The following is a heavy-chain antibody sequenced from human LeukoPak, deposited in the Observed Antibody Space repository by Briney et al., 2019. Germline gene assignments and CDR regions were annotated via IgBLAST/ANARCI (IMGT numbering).Heavy chain of an antibody. Sequence: PGGSLRLSCAASGFTFSDHIMNWVRQLPGKRLEWVAYVSGSGSTVYYADSVKGRFTISRDNGKSSLYLQMNSLRVEDTALYYCVRQFASWGQGPLVTVSS. CDR3: VRQFAS. J-gene: IGHJ4*02. V-gene: IGHV3-48*01. CDR1: GFTFSDHI. CDR2: VSGSGSTV.